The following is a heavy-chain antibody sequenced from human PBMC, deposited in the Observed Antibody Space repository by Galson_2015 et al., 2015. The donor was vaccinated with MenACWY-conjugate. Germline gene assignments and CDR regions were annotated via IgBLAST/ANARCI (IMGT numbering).Heavy chain of an antibody. CDR1: GGTFSSYA. CDR2: IIPIFGTA. D-gene: IGHD3-3*01. CDR3: ARAPQGGTIFGVVISI. V-gene: IGHV1-69*13. Sequence: SVKVSCKASGGTFSSYAISWVRQAPGQGLEWMGGIIPIFGTANYAQKFQGRVTITADESTGTAYMELSSLRSEDTAVYYCARAPQGGTIFGVVISIWGQGTLVTVSS. J-gene: IGHJ4*02.